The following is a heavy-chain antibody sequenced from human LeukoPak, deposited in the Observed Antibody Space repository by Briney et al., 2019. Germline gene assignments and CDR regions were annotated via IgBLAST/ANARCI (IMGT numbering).Heavy chain of an antibody. Sequence: ASVKVSCKASGYTFTGYYMHWVRQASGQGLEWMGWINPNSGGTNYAQKFQGRVTMTRDTSISTAYMELSRLRSDDTAVYYCARVPALLLWFGEFDYWGQGTLVTVSS. J-gene: IGHJ4*02. D-gene: IGHD3-10*01. CDR3: ARVPALLLWFGEFDY. CDR2: INPNSGGT. V-gene: IGHV1-2*02. CDR1: GYTFTGYY.